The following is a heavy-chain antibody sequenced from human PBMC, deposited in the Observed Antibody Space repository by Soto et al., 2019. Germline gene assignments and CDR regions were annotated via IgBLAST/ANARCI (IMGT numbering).Heavy chain of an antibody. D-gene: IGHD6-19*01. V-gene: IGHV3-33*01. CDR2: IGFAGNNK. CDR3: ARAHSTGWYYFDY. Sequence: SLRLSCVASGFPFDSYGIHWVRRAPGKGLEWVATIGFAGNNKYYADSVKGRFTISRDNSKNTLYLHINSLKVDDTAMYYCARAHSTGWYYFDYWGPGTLVTVSS. CDR1: GFPFDSYG. J-gene: IGHJ4*02.